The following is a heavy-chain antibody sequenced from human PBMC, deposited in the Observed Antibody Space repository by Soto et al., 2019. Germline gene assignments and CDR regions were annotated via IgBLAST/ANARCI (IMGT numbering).Heavy chain of an antibody. D-gene: IGHD3-10*01. J-gene: IGHJ4*02. V-gene: IGHV1-8*01. Sequence: ASVKVSCKASGYTFTSYDINWVRQATGQGLEWMGWMNPNSGNTGYAQKFQGRVTMTRNTSISTAYMELSSLRSEDTAVYYCARGYYSSGSRPGNYWGQGTLVTVSS. CDR3: ARGYYSSGSRPGNY. CDR1: GYTFTSYD. CDR2: MNPNSGNT.